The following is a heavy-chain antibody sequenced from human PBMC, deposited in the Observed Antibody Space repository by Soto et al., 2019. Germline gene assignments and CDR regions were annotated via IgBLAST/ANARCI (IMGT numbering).Heavy chain of an antibody. V-gene: IGHV6-1*01. CDR3: VRDPAEQWLYENYYGMDV. CDR1: GDSVSSNSAA. D-gene: IGHD6-19*01. Sequence: PSQTLSLTCAISGDSVSSNSAARNWITQSPSRGLEWLGRTYYRSKWYNEYGVSVKSRIAINPDTSRNQFSLQLNSVTPEDTAVYSCVRDPAEQWLYENYYGMDVGGQGTTVSVSS. CDR2: TYYRSKWYN. J-gene: IGHJ6*02.